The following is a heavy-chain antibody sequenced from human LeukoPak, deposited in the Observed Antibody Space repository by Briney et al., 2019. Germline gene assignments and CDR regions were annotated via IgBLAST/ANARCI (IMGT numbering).Heavy chain of an antibody. J-gene: IGHJ5*02. D-gene: IGHD6-6*01. V-gene: IGHV1-18*04. CDR1: GYTFTGYY. CDR3: ARTALVSFDP. CDR2: ISAYNGNT. Sequence: ASVKVSCKASGYTFTGYYMHWVRQAPGQGLEWMGWISAYNGNTNYAQKLQGRVTMTTDTSTSTAYMELRSLRSDDTAVYYCARTALVSFDPWGQGTLVTVSS.